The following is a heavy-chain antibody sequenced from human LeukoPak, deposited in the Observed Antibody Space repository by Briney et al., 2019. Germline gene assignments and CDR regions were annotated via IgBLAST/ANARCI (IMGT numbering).Heavy chain of an antibody. V-gene: IGHV1-3*04. D-gene: IGHD1-26*01. J-gene: IGHJ4*02. CDR2: INTGTGKT. CDR1: GYTFSMNV. CDR3: ARDKRSSPYYFFDY. Sequence: ASVKVSCKTSGYTFSMNVIHWMCQAPGQRLEWMGWINTGTGKTKYSQKFQGRLSITRGTSANTTSMELSSLRSEDTAVFYCARDKRSSPYYFFDYWGQGTLVTVSS.